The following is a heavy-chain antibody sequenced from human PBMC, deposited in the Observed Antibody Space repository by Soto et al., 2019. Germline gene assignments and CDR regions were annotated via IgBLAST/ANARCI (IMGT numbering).Heavy chain of an antibody. CDR3: ATLGGSYD. J-gene: IGHJ4*02. V-gene: IGHV1-46*01. CDR1: GYSFTDYY. D-gene: IGHD3-16*01. Sequence: QVHLVQSGAEVKMPGASVKVSCKASGYSFTDYYMHWVRQAPGQGLEWMGVINPTDGSATYAQNFQGRLTMTRDTSMRTVYMEVTRLTPEDTAVYYCATLGGSYDWGQGTLLTVSS. CDR2: INPTDGSA.